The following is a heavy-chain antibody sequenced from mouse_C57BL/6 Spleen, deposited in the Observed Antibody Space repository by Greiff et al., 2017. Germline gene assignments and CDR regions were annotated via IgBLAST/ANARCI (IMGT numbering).Heavy chain of an antibody. V-gene: IGHV1-72*01. D-gene: IGHD1-1*01. Sequence: QVQLQQSGAELVKPGASVKLSCKASGYTFTSYWMHWVKQRPGRGLEWIGRIDPNSGGTKYNEKFKSKATLTVDKPSSTAYMQLSSLTSADSAVYYCASYGSSLYYYAMDYWGQGTSVTVSS. CDR1: GYTFTSYW. CDR2: IDPNSGGT. J-gene: IGHJ4*01. CDR3: ASYGSSLYYYAMDY.